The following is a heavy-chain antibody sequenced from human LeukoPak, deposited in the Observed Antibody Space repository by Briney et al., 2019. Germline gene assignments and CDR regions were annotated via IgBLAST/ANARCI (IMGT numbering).Heavy chain of an antibody. Sequence: PGGSLRLSCAASGFTFSSYAMSWVRQAPGKGLEWVSAISGSGGSTYYADSVKGRFTISRDNSKNTLYPQMNSLRAEDTAVYYCAKAYTGYSGAARGYFDLWGRGTLVTVSS. CDR2: ISGSGGST. CDR1: GFTFSSYA. D-gene: IGHD1-26*01. V-gene: IGHV3-23*01. CDR3: AKAYTGYSGAARGYFDL. J-gene: IGHJ2*01.